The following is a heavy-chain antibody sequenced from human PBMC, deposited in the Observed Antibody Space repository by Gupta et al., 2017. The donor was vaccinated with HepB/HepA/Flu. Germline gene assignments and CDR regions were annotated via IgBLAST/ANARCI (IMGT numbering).Heavy chain of an antibody. CDR2: IYWNDDK. Sequence: SGVGVGWIRQPPGNSLEWLALIYWNDDKRYSPSLKRRLTITKDTSKNQGGLTMTNMDLVEPATYYCAHITTWHLREGDAFGIGCQVTLVTVSS. J-gene: IGHJ3*02. CDR3: AHITTWHLREGDAFGI. D-gene: IGHD3-3*01. CDR1: SGVG. V-gene: IGHV2-5*01.